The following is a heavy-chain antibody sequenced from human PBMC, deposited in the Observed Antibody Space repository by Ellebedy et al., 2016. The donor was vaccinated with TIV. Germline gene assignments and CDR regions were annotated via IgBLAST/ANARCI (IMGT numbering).Heavy chain of an antibody. D-gene: IGHD3-10*01. CDR1: GFTFSSYW. V-gene: IGHV3-7*01. J-gene: IGHJ6*02. Sequence: GGSLRLSCAASGFTFSSYWISWVRQAPGKGLEWVANINQDGSQKYYVDSVKGRFTISRDNAKNSLYLQLNSLTAEDTAVYYCARDNYYGSVDTNGIDVWGQGTTVTVSS. CDR3: ARDNYYGSVDTNGIDV. CDR2: INQDGSQK.